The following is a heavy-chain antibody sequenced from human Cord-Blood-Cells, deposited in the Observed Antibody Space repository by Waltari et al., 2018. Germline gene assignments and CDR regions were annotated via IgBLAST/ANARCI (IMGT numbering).Heavy chain of an antibody. D-gene: IGHD6-13*01. V-gene: IGHV1-8*01. J-gene: IGHJ4*02. CDR3: ARCPASSSWFDY. CDR2: RNPNSGNT. Sequence: QVQLVQSGAEVKKPGASVKVSCKASGYTFTSYDINWVRQATGQGLEWMGWRNPNSGNTGYAQRCQGRVTMTRKTSISTAYMELSSLGSEDTAVYYGARCPASSSWFDYWGQGTLVTVSS. CDR1: GYTFTSYD.